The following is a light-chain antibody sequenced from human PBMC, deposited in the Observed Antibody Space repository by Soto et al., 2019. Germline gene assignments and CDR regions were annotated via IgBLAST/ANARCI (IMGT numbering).Light chain of an antibody. V-gene: IGLV2-23*02. CDR3: YSFAGGATFV. J-gene: IGLJ2*01. CDR2: EAN. CDR1: SNDIGGYNL. Sequence: QSALTQPASVSGSPGKSITISCTGTSNDIGGYNLVSWYQQHPGKAPKLIIYEANKRPSGVSDRCSGSRSGTTASLTIAALQAEDEADYSCYSFAGGATFVFGGGTKLTVL.